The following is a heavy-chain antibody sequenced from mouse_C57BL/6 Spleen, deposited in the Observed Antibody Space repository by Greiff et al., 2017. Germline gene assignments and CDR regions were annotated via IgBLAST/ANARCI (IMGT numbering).Heavy chain of an antibody. CDR2: IDPSDSET. CDR3: YYGNYEWYFDV. D-gene: IGHD2-1*01. V-gene: IGHV1-52*01. CDR1: GYTFTSYW. Sequence: VQLQQPGAELVRPGSSVKLSCKASGYTFTSYWMHWVQPRPIQGLEWIGNIDPSDSETHYNQKFKDKATLTVDKSSSTAYMQLSSLTSEDSAVYYCYYGNYEWYFDVWGTGTTVTVSS. J-gene: IGHJ1*03.